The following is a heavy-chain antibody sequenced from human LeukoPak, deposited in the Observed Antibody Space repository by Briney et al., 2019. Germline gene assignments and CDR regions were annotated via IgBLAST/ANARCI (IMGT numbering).Heavy chain of an antibody. D-gene: IGHD4-11*01. CDR3: AKDRYSNYVNAFDM. V-gene: IGHV3-23*01. CDR1: GFTFSRHA. Sequence: GGSLRLSCEASGFTFSRHAMSWVRQGPGKGLEWVPTISGSGDTIYYADSVKGRFTISRDNYMNTVSLQMNSLRAEDTAIYYCAKDRYSNYVNAFDMWGQGTMVAVSS. J-gene: IGHJ3*02. CDR2: ISGSGDTI.